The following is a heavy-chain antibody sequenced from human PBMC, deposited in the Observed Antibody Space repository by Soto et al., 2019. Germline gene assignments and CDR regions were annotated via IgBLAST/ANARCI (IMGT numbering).Heavy chain of an antibody. V-gene: IGHV1-18*01. D-gene: IGHD2-21*02. Sequence: GASVKVSCKASGYTFTSYGISWVRQAPGQGLEWMGWISAYNGNTNYAQKLQGRVTMTTDTSTSTAYMELRSLRSDDTAVYYCANTAPPYCGGDCYLKSWGQGTLITVSS. CDR1: GYTFTSYG. CDR3: ANTAPPYCGGDCYLKS. CDR2: ISAYNGNT. J-gene: IGHJ4*02.